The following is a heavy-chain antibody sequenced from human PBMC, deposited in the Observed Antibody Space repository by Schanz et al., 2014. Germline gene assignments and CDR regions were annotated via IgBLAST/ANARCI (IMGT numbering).Heavy chain of an antibody. CDR2: IISILGIP. Sequence: QVQLVQSGAEVKKPGSSVKVSCKLSGGTFSSYTISWIRQAPGQGLEWMGRIISILGIPNYAQKCQGRVTFTADKSTSTAYMELSSLRSDDTAVYYCARGGGPEDVFDIWGQGTILTVSS. V-gene: IGHV1-69*09. CDR1: GGTFSSYT. J-gene: IGHJ3*02. CDR3: ARGGGPEDVFDI. D-gene: IGHD5-12*01.